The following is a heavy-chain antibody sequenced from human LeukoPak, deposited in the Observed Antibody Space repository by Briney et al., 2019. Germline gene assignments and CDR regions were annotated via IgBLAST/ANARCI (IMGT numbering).Heavy chain of an antibody. V-gene: IGHV4-39*01. CDR2: IYYSGNT. CDR3: ARQNWDPHFDY. J-gene: IGHJ4*02. CDR1: GDSISSSNYY. D-gene: IGHD7-27*01. Sequence: SETLSLTCTVSGDSISSSNYYWGWIRQPPGKGLEWIGSIYYSGNTYYNPSLKSRVTISVDTSKNQFSPKLSSVTAADTAVFYCARQNWDPHFDYWGQGTLVTVSS.